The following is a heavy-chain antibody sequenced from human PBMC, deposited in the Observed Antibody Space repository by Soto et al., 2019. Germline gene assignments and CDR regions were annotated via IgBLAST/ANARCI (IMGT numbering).Heavy chain of an antibody. D-gene: IGHD2-15*01. Sequence: GGSLRLSCAASGVTFSSYAMCWVLLAPGKGLEWVSAISGSGGSTYYADSVKGRFTISRDNSKNTLYLQMNSLRAEATAVYYCAKMWIVMIEKPTKSFHPSDPGTLGTVFS. CDR1: GVTFSSYA. V-gene: IGHV3-23*01. CDR3: AKMWIVMIEKPTKSFHP. J-gene: IGHJ5*02. CDR2: ISGSGGST.